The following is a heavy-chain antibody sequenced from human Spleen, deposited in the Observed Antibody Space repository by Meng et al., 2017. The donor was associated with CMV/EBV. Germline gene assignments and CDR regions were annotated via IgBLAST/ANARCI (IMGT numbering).Heavy chain of an antibody. D-gene: IGHD2-8*02. Sequence: CAVSGGSNTASYNWWSWGRQPPGKGLEWIGEVSHSGSAKYIPSLKSRVTISIDKTKSHFSLKLTSVTAADTGVYFCARSPGYWSLDYWGQGALVTVSS. J-gene: IGHJ4*02. CDR2: VSHSGSA. V-gene: IGHV4-4*01. CDR3: ARSPGYWSLDY. CDR1: GGSNTASYNW.